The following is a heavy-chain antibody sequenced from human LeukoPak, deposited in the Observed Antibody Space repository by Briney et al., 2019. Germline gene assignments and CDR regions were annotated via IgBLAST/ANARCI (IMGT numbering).Heavy chain of an antibody. V-gene: IGHV1-2*02. Sequence: ASVKVSRTASGYTFTGYYIHWIRQAPGQGREWMGWVNPPSGVTNYTQKFQGRVTMTRDTSISTAYMELSRLRSDDEAVYYCATDAVGGVYGDYGYFELWGRGTLVTVSS. J-gene: IGHJ2*01. D-gene: IGHD4-17*01. CDR2: VNPPSGVT. CDR3: ATDAVGGVYGDYGYFEL. CDR1: GYTFTGYY.